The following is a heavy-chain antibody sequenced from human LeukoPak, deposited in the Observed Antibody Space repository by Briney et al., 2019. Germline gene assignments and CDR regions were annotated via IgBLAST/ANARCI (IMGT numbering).Heavy chain of an antibody. V-gene: IGHV3-21*01. D-gene: IGHD4/OR15-4a*01. CDR3: ARGVDYGTKKVDWFDP. Sequence: GGSLRLSCAASGFTFSSYSMNWVRQAPGKGLEWVSSISSSSSYIYYADSVKGRFTISRDNAKNSLYLQMNSLRAEDTAVYYCARGVDYGTKKVDWFDPWGQGTLVTASS. CDR1: GFTFSSYS. J-gene: IGHJ5*02. CDR2: ISSSSSYI.